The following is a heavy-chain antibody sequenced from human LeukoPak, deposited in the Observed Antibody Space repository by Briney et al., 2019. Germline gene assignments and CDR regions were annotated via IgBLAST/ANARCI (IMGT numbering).Heavy chain of an antibody. D-gene: IGHD2-15*01. J-gene: IGHJ4*02. CDR2: IRAYNGNT. V-gene: IGHV1-18*01. CDR3: ARVKDIVVVVAATANLDY. CDR1: GYTFTSYG. Sequence: GASVKVSCKASGYTFTSYGISWVRQAPGQGLEWMGWIRAYNGNTNYAQKLQGRVTMTTDTSTSTAYMELRSLRSDDTAVYYCARVKDIVVVVAATANLDYWGQGTLVTVSS.